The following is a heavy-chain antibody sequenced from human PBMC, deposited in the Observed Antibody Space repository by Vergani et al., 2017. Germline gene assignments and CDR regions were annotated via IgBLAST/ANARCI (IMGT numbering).Heavy chain of an antibody. D-gene: IGHD1-26*01. CDR3: ARGAGGYYPGGAWLDP. CDR1: GGSFSGYY. V-gene: IGHV4-34*01. CDR2: INHSGST. Sequence: QVQLQQWGAGLLKPSETLSLTCAVSGGSFSGYYWSWIRQPPGKGLEWFGEINHSGSTNYNPSLKSRVTISVDTSKNQFSLKLSSVTAADTAVYWCARGAGGYYPGGAWLDPGGQGTLVTVSS. J-gene: IGHJ5*02.